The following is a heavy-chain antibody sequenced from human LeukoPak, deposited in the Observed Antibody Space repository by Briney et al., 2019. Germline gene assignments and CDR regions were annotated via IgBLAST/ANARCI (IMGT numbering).Heavy chain of an antibody. J-gene: IGHJ6*03. CDR2: INHSGST. CDR1: GGSFSGYY. CDR3: ARDRVRGAYYYYMDV. V-gene: IGHV4-34*01. D-gene: IGHD3-10*01. Sequence: PSETLSLTCAVYGGSFSGYYWSWIRQPPGKGLEWIGEINHSGSTNYNPSLKSRVTISVDTSKNQFSLKLSSVTAADTAVYYCARDRVRGAYYYYMDVWGKGTTVTISS.